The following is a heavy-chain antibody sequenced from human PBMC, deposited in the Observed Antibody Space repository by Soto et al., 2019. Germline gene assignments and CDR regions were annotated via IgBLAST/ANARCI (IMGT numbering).Heavy chain of an antibody. CDR2: LSYDGNTA. V-gene: IGHV3-30*18. Sequence: QVHLVESGGGVVQPGRSLRLSCEASGFSFSSFGMQWVRQAPGKGLDWVASLSYDGNTAYYADSVKGRFTISRDNSKTTLYLQMNSLITEDTAMYFCAKTHPFKTLMRVHYWGQGTLVTVSS. D-gene: IGHD3-10*02. CDR3: AKTHPFKTLMRVHY. CDR1: GFSFSSFG. J-gene: IGHJ4*02.